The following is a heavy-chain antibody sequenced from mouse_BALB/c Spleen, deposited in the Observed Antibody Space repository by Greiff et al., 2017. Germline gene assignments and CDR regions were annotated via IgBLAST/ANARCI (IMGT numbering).Heavy chain of an antibody. CDR2: IRSKGSNHAT. Sequence: EVMLVESGGGLVQPGGSMSLTCAVSGFSFSGSCMDWVRQPPEKGLEWVAEIRSKGSNHATYDAVSGKGRITISSDDSKSSVYLQMNSLRAEDTGIYYCTRRLLRYHYYAMDYWGQGTSVTVSS. J-gene: IGHJ4*01. D-gene: IGHD1-1*01. CDR3: TRRLLRYHYYAMDY. CDR1: GFSFSGSC. V-gene: IGHV6-6*01.